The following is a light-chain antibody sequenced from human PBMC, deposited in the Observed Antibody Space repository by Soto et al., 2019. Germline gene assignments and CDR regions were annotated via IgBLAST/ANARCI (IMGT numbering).Light chain of an antibody. V-gene: IGKV3-20*01. CDR3: QQYGSSPRT. Sequence: EIAMTQSPASLSVSPGKRATLSCRASQSISSNLAWYQQKPGQAPRLLMYGASSRATGIPERFSGSGSGTDFTLTISRLEPEDFAVYYCQQYGSSPRTFGQGTKVDIK. J-gene: IGKJ1*01. CDR1: QSISSN. CDR2: GAS.